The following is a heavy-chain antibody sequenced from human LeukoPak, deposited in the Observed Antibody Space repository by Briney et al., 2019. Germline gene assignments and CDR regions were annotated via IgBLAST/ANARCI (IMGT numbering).Heavy chain of an antibody. Sequence: PGGSLRLSCAASGFTFSSFWMSWVRQAPGKGLEWVAFIRYDGSNEYYADSVKGRFTISRDNSMNTLYLQMNSLRAEDTAVYYCATDGGPAYSSSWYLYWGQGSLVTVSS. J-gene: IGHJ4*02. CDR2: IRYDGSNE. CDR3: ATDGGPAYSSSWYLY. V-gene: IGHV3-30*02. CDR1: GFTFSSFW. D-gene: IGHD6-13*01.